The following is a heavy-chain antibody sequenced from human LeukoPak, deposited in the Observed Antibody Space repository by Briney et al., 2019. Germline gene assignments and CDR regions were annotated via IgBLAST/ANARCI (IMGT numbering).Heavy chain of an antibody. D-gene: IGHD6-19*01. J-gene: IGHJ4*02. V-gene: IGHV3-23*01. CDR1: GFTFSSYA. CDR2: ISGSGGST. CDR3: AKDQRPIAVAGVGGY. Sequence: GGSLRLSCAASGFTFSSYAMSWVRQAPGKGLEWVSAISGSGGSTYYADPVKGRFTISRDNSKNTLYLQMNSLRAEDAAVYYCAKDQRPIAVAGVGGYWGQGTLVTVSS.